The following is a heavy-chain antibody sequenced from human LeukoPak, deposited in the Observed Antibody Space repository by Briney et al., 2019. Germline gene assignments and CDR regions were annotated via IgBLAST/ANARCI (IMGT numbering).Heavy chain of an antibody. D-gene: IGHD3-9*01. J-gene: IGHJ3*02. Sequence: SVKVSCKASGGTFSSYAISWVRQAPGQGLEWMGGIIPIFGTANYAQKFQGRVTITADESTSTAYMELSSLRSEDTAVYYCAISPYYDISTAYIPGAFDIWGQGTMVTVSS. V-gene: IGHV1-69*13. CDR2: IIPIFGTA. CDR1: GGTFSSYA. CDR3: AISPYYDISTAYIPGAFDI.